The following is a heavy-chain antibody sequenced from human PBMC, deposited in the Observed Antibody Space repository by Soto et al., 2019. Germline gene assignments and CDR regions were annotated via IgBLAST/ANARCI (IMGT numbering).Heavy chain of an antibody. CDR2: ISAYNGNT. CDR3: ARYKSNYYYGMDV. CDR1: GYTFTIYG. D-gene: IGHD1-20*01. V-gene: IGHV1-18*01. Sequence: ASLKVSCKASGYTFTIYGISWVRQAPGQGLEWMGWISAYNGNTKYAQKLQGRVTMTTDTSTSTAYMELGSLRSDDTAVYYCARYKSNYYYGMDVWGQGTTVTVSS. J-gene: IGHJ6*02.